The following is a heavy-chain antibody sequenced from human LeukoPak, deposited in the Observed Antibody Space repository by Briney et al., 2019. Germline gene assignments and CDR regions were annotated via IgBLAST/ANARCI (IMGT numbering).Heavy chain of an antibody. J-gene: IGHJ4*02. D-gene: IGHD3-10*01. CDR3: AKLAKYFYGSETYFFFEH. CDR1: GFTVSSYY. V-gene: IGHV3-53*01. Sequence: GGSLRLSCAASGFTVSSYYMNWVRQAPGKELEWVSVIYTGGGRYYADSVRGRFTISRDTSKNMVFLQMNSLRVEDTAVYYCAKLAKYFYGSETYFFFEHWGQGTPVTASS. CDR2: IYTGGGR.